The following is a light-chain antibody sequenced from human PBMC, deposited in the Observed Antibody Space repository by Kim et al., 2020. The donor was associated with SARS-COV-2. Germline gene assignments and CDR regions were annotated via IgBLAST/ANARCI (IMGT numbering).Light chain of an antibody. V-gene: IGKV1-39*01. CDR3: QQSYATPYT. J-gene: IGKJ2*01. CDR2: AAS. CDR1: QTINRY. Sequence: SAFVGDRVTITCRASQTINRYLNWYQEKPGKAPKLLIYAASLLQRGVPSRFSASGSGTDFTLTISSLQPEDFASYYCQQSYATPYTVGQGTKLEI.